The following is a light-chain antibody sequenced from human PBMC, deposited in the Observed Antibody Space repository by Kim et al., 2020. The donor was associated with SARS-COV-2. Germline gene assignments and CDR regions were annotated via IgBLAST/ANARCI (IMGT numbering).Light chain of an antibody. J-gene: IGLJ2*01. CDR3: NSRDSSGNRGV. CDR1: SLRSYY. V-gene: IGLV3-19*01. Sequence: AVGQTVRITGTGGSLRSYYASWYQQKPGQAPVLVIYGKNNRPSGIPDRFSGSSSGNTASLTITGAQAEDEADYYCNSRDSSGNRGVFGGGTQLTVL. CDR2: GKN.